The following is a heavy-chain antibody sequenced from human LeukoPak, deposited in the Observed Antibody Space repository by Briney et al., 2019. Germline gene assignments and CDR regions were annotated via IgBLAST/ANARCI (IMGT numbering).Heavy chain of an antibody. J-gene: IGHJ4*02. Sequence: PGGSLRLSCAASGFTFSSYWMHWVRQAPGKGLVWVSHINADGGSTSYADSVKGRFTISRDNAKNTLYLHMNSLRAEGTAVYYCARLYASGSSDYWGQGTLVTVSS. CDR3: ARLYASGSSDY. CDR1: GFTFSSYW. D-gene: IGHD3-10*01. CDR2: INADGGST. V-gene: IGHV3-74*01.